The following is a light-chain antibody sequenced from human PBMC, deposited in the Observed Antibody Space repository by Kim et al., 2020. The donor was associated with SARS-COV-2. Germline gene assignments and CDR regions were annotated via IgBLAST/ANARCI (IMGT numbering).Light chain of an antibody. Sequence: SYELTQPPSVSVAPGKTARITCGGNNIGSKSVHWYQQKPGQAPVLVVYDDSDRPSGLPERFSGSKSGNTATLTIRRVESGDEAYYSSPVCDRRSYPPVVF. CDR2: DDS. V-gene: IGLV3-21*03. CDR1: NIGSKS. CDR3: PVCDRRSYPPVV. J-gene: IGLJ2*01.